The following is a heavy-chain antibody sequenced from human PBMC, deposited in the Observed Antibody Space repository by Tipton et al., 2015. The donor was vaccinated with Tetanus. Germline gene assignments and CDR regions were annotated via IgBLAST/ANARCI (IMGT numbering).Heavy chain of an antibody. V-gene: IGHV4-59*01. CDR2: ISYSGSS. D-gene: IGHD3-22*01. J-gene: IGHJ3*02. CDR3: ARVDPFDGRGYGGAFDI. Sequence: TLSLTCTVSSGSIDSYYWSWIRQPPGKGLEWIGYISYSGSSEYNPSLKSRVTVSEDTSKSQFSLKLSSVTAADTAVYYCARVDPFDGRGYGGAFDIWGHGAMVTVSS. CDR1: SGSIDSYY.